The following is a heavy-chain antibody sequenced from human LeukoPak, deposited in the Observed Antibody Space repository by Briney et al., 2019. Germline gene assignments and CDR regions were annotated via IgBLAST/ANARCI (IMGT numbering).Heavy chain of an antibody. J-gene: IGHJ4*02. CDR3: ARSGASSPLDY. D-gene: IGHD1-1*01. CDR1: GGSFSGYY. CDR2: INHSGST. Sequence: SETLSLTCAVYGGSFSGYYWSWIRQPPGKGLEWIGEINHSGSTNYNPSLKSRVTISVDTSKNQFSLKLSSVTAADTAVYYCARSGASSPLDYWGQGTLVAVSS. V-gene: IGHV4-34*01.